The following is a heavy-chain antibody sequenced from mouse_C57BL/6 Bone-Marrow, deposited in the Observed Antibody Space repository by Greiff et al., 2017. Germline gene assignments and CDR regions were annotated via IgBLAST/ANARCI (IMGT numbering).Heavy chain of an antibody. D-gene: IGHD3-2*02. CDR1: GFTFSDAW. CDR2: IRNKANNHAT. CDR3: TRKLRPYFDY. V-gene: IGHV6-6*01. J-gene: IGHJ2*01. Sequence: EVMLVESGGGLVQPGGSMKLSCAASGFTFSDAWMDWVRQSPEKGLEWVAEIRNKANNHATYYAESVKGRFTISRDDSKSSVYLQMNSLRAEDTGIYYGTRKLRPYFDYWGQGTTLTVSS.